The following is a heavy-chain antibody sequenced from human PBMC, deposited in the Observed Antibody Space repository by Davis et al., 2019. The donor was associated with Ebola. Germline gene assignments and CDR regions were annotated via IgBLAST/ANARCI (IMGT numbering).Heavy chain of an antibody. CDR3: ASAVTMVLPSGWFDP. Sequence: AASVQVSCKASGYTFTRYGISWVRQATGQGLEWMGWISAYNGNTNYAQNLQGRVTMTTDISTSTAYMEVRSLRYDDTAVYYCASAVTMVLPSGWFDPWGQGTLVTVSS. CDR1: GYTFTRYG. CDR2: ISAYNGNT. V-gene: IGHV1-18*01. J-gene: IGHJ5*02. D-gene: IGHD3-10*01.